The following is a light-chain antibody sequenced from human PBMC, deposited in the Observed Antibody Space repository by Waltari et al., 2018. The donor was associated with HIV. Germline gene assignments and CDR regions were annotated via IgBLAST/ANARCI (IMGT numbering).Light chain of an antibody. CDR3: QQYSRPMYT. J-gene: IGKJ2*01. CDR2: KAS. V-gene: IGKV1-5*03. Sequence: DIQLTHSPSTLSASVGDRVTLPWRASQTISVWLAWYQQKPGKAPKLLIYKASSLESGVPSRFSGSGSGTEFTLTISSLHPDDFATYYCQQYSRPMYTFGQGTKLEIK. CDR1: QTISVW.